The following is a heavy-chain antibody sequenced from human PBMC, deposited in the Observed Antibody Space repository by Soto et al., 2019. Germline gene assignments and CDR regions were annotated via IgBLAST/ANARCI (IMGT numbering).Heavy chain of an antibody. D-gene: IGHD3-10*01. Sequence: QVRLQESGPGLLKPSQTLSLTCTVSDGSITSGGYYWTWIRQHPGEGLEWIGNIYYTGSTYYNPSLKSRVTISVDTSENQFSLKLSSVTAADTDIYYCTRDLIFYGSGTGYMDVWGKGTTVTVSS. J-gene: IGHJ6*03. V-gene: IGHV4-31*03. CDR2: IYYTGST. CDR3: TRDLIFYGSGTGYMDV. CDR1: DGSITSGGYY.